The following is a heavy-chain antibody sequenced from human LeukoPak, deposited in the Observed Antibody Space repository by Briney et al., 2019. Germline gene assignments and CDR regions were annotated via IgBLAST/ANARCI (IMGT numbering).Heavy chain of an antibody. D-gene: IGHD6-19*01. CDR2: IYSGGST. Sequence: GGSLRLSWAASGFIFSSYEMSWVRQAPGKGLEWVSVIYSGGSTNYAESVKGRFIISGDNSKNTLYLQMNSLSAEDTAMYYCATISVAEHDTFDLWGQGTLVTVSS. J-gene: IGHJ3*01. CDR1: GFIFSSYE. V-gene: IGHV3-66*01. CDR3: ATISVAEHDTFDL.